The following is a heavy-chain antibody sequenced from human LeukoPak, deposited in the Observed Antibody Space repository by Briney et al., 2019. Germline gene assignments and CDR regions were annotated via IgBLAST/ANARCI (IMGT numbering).Heavy chain of an antibody. CDR2: INPSGGST. CDR1: GYTFTRYY. V-gene: IGHV1-46*01. J-gene: IGHJ4*02. CDR3: ARDSKRMTYYDFWSGFFLDY. Sequence: ASVTVSCTASGYTFTRYYMHWVRQAPGQGLEWMGIINPSGGSTSYAQKFQGRVTMTRDTSTSTVYMELSSLRSEDTAVYYCARDSKRMTYYDFWSGFFLDYWGQGTLVTVSS. D-gene: IGHD3-3*01.